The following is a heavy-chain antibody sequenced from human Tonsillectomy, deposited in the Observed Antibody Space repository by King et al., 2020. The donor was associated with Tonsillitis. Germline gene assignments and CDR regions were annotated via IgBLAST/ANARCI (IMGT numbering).Heavy chain of an antibody. CDR2: ISSSSSTI. V-gene: IGHV3-48*01. CDR3: ARDYMQVGYHTYYYYYYGIDV. Sequence: VQLVESGGGLVQPGGSLRLSCAASGFTFSTYSMNWVRQAPGKGLEWVSYISSSSSTIFYADSVKGQFTISRDNAKNSLYLRMNSLGAEDTAVYYWARDYMQVGYHTYYYYYYGIDVWGQGTTVTVSS. CDR1: GFTFSTYS. D-gene: IGHD1-26*01. J-gene: IGHJ6*02.